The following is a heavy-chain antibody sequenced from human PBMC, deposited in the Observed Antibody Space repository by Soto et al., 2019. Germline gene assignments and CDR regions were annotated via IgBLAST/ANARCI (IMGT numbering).Heavy chain of an antibody. J-gene: IGHJ4*02. CDR1: GFTFSSYD. V-gene: IGHV3-13*04. CDR3: ARAIGPTLFDY. D-gene: IGHD3-22*01. Sequence: GGSLRLSCSASGFTFSSYDTHWGRQGPGKGLEWVSAIGTAGDTNYAGSVKGRFTISRENAKNSLYLQMNSLRAGDTAIYFCARAIGPTLFDYWGQGTLVTVSS. CDR2: IGTAGDT.